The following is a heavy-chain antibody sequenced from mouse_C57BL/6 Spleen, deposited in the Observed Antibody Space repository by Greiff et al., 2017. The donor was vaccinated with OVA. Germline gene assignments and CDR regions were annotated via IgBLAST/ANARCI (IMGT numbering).Heavy chain of an antibody. V-gene: IGHV3-6*01. Sequence: DVHLVESGPGLVKPSQSLSLTCSVTGYSITSGYYWNWIRQFPGNKLEWMGYISYDGSNNYNPSLKNRISITRDTSKNQFFLKLNSVTTEDTATYYCASSSYDYAMDYWGQGTSVTVSS. CDR2: ISYDGSN. D-gene: IGHD1-1*01. CDR1: GYSITSGYY. CDR3: ASSSYDYAMDY. J-gene: IGHJ4*01.